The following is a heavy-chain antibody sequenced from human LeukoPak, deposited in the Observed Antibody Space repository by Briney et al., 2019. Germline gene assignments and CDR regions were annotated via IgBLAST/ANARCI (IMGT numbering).Heavy chain of an antibody. CDR1: GGTFSSYG. V-gene: IGHV1-18*01. CDR2: ISAYNGNT. D-gene: IGHD5-24*01. J-gene: IGHJ4*02. Sequence: ASVKVSCKASGGTFSSYGISWVRQAPGQGLEWMGWISAYNGNTNYAQKLQGRVTMTTDTSTSTAYMELRSLRSDDTAVYYCARGIARLQLLAYYFDYWGQGTLVTVSS. CDR3: ARGIARLQLLAYYFDY.